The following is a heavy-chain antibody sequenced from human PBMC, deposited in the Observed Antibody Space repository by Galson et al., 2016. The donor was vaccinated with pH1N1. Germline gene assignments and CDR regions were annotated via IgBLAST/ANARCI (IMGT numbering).Heavy chain of an antibody. CDR2: ISSSGANI. Sequence: SLRLSCAASGLTFSVFTMHWVRQAPGEGLEWVAVISSSGANIFYADSVKGRFTISRDSSKNTLYLQMNNLRPEDTAFYYCARVRSSGYNYAQQFVDWGQGTLVTVSS. V-gene: IGHV3-30-3*01. J-gene: IGHJ4*02. CDR3: ARVRSSGYNYAQQFVD. CDR1: GLTFSVFT. D-gene: IGHD5-18*01.